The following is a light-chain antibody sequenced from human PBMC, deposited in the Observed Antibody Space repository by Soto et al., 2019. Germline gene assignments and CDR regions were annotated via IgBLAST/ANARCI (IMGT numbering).Light chain of an antibody. CDR1: PSVNGN. J-gene: IGKJ1*01. Sequence: EVVVTQSPATLSVSPGERATLSCRASPSVNGNLAWYQQKPGQTPRLLIYDVSTRANGVPARFSGRGSGTEFSLTISSLQPDDIGIYYCQYYTLYSGPFGQGTRV. CDR3: QYYTLYSGP. V-gene: IGKV3-15*01. CDR2: DVS.